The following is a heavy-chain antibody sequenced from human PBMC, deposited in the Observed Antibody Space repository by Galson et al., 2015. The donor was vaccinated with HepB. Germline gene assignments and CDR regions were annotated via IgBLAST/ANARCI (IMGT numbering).Heavy chain of an antibody. J-gene: IGHJ6*04. CDR1: GYTFTSYD. D-gene: IGHD2-2*01. Sequence: SVKVSCKASGYTFTSYDINWVRQATGQGLEWMGWMNPNSGNTGYAQKFQGRVTMTRNTSISTAYMELSSLRSEDTAVYYCARAGCSSTSCYRRVALVRPATMDVWGKGTTVTVSS. CDR2: MNPNSGNT. V-gene: IGHV1-8*01. CDR3: ARAGCSSTSCYRRVALVRPATMDV.